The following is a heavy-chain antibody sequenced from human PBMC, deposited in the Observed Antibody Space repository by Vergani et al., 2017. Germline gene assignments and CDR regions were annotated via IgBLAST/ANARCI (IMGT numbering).Heavy chain of an antibody. CDR2: IYHTGST. Sequence: QVQLQESGPGLVKPPGTLSLTCAVSGDSISSSNWWTWVRQPPGKGLEWVGEIYHTGSTKYTPSLKSRVTISVDNSKNQFSLKMTSVTAADTAVYYCARAERITLVRGKFGAFDIWGKGTMVTVSS. CDR1: GDSISSSNW. D-gene: IGHD3-10*01. V-gene: IGHV4-4*03. J-gene: IGHJ3*02. CDR3: ARAERITLVRGKFGAFDI.